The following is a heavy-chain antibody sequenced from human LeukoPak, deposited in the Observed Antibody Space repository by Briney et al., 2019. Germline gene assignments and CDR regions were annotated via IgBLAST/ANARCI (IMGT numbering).Heavy chain of an antibody. CDR3: ARSQGPYDY. J-gene: IGHJ4*02. CDR2: ISYDGSNK. Sequence: GGSLRLSCAASGFTFSSYAMSWVRQTPVKGLEWVAVISYDGSNKYYADSVKGRFTISRDNSKNTLYLQMNSLRAEDTAIYYCARSQGPYDYWGQGTLVTVSS. CDR1: GFTFSSYA. V-gene: IGHV3-30*04.